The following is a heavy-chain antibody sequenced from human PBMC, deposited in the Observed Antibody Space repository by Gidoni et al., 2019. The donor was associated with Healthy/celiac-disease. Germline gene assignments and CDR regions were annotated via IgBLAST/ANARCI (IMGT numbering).Heavy chain of an antibody. Sequence: EVQLVQSGAEVKKPGESLRISCKGSGYSFTSYWISWVRQMPGKGLEWMGRIDPSDSYTNYSPSFQGHVTISADKSISTAYLQWSSLKASDTAMYYCARQEGVGAAITGFDYWGQGTLVTVSS. D-gene: IGHD1-26*01. CDR3: ARQEGVGAAITGFDY. CDR1: GYSFTSYW. V-gene: IGHV5-10-1*01. J-gene: IGHJ4*02. CDR2: IDPSDSYT.